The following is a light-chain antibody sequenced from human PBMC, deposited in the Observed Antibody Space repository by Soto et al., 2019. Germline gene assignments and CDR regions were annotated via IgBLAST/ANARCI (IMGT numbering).Light chain of an antibody. Sequence: AIQMTQSPSSLSASVGDRVTMTCRASQGIRKDLALYQQKPGKAPKLLIYATSSLQSGVPSRFSGSGSGRDFTLTISSLQPEDFATYYCLQDYNYPRTFGQGTKVDIK. CDR3: LQDYNYPRT. CDR1: QGIRKD. J-gene: IGKJ1*01. V-gene: IGKV1-6*02. CDR2: ATS.